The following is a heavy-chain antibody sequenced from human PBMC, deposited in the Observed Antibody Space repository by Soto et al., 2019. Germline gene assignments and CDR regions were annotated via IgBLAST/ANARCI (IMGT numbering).Heavy chain of an antibody. D-gene: IGHD5-18*01. CDR2: INHSGST. CDR3: ARIYSYGQKADY. Sequence: SETLSLTCAVYGGSFSGYYWSWIRQPPGKGLEWIGEINHSGSTNYNPSLKSRVTISVDTSKNQFSLKLGSVTAADTAVYYCARIYSYGQKADYWGQGTLVTVSS. J-gene: IGHJ4*02. CDR1: GGSFSGYY. V-gene: IGHV4-34*01.